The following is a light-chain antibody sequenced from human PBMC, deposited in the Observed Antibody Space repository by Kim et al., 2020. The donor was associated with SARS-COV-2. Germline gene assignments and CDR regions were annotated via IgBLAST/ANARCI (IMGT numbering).Light chain of an antibody. CDR2: AAS. Sequence: SASVGDRVTITCRASQGISSYLAWFQQKPAQVPKRLIYAASSLQSGVPSRFSGSGSGTEFTLTISSLQPEDFATYYCLQHDSYPLTFGGGTKLEI. J-gene: IGKJ4*01. CDR1: QGISSY. CDR3: LQHDSYPLT. V-gene: IGKV1-17*03.